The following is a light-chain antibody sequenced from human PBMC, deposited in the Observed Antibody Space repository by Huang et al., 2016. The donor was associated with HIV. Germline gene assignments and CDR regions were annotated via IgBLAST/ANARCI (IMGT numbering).Light chain of an antibody. J-gene: IGKJ4*01. V-gene: IGKV3-15*01. Sequence: EIVMTQSPATLSVSPGESATLSCRASESIGRKVAWYQQLPGQSPRLIIDGASTRATDVPDRFSGSGSGREFSLTISRLQSEDFAIYYCQQYDVRLTFGGGTKVDI. CDR2: GAS. CDR3: QQYDVRLT. CDR1: ESIGRK.